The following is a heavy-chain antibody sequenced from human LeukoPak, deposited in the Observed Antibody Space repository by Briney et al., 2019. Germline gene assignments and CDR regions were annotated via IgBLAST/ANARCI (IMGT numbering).Heavy chain of an antibody. D-gene: IGHD1-7*01. Sequence: GASVKVSCKASGGTFSSYAISWVRQAPGQGLEWMGGIIPIFGTANYAQKFQGRVTITADESTSTAYMELSSLRSEDTAVYYCATEALELRDFGYWGQGTLVTVSS. J-gene: IGHJ4*02. CDR1: GGTFSSYA. CDR3: ATEALELRDFGY. CDR2: IIPIFGTA. V-gene: IGHV1-69*13.